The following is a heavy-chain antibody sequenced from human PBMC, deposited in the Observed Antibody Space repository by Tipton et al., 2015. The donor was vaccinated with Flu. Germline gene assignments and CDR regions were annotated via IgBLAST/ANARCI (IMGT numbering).Heavy chain of an antibody. Sequence: GLVKPSETLSLTCGVSGDSIRSSNYYWGWIRQPPGKGLEWIGNIFHTGNTYYNPSLKSRVTISVDTSKNQFSLKVISVTAADTAVYYCARRSYSNYVSDPKNWFDPWGHGTLVTVSS. J-gene: IGHJ5*02. CDR1: GDSIRSSNYY. D-gene: IGHD4-11*01. CDR2: IFHTGNT. CDR3: ARRSYSNYVSDPKNWFDP. V-gene: IGHV4-38-2*01.